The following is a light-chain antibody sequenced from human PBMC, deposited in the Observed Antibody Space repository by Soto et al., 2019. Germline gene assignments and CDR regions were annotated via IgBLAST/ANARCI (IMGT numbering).Light chain of an antibody. CDR3: SSYAGSNIHYV. CDR2: EVS. V-gene: IGLV2-8*01. J-gene: IGLJ1*01. Sequence: QSVLTQPPSASGSPGQSVTISCTGTSSDVGGYNYVSWYQQHPGKAPKLMIYEVSKRPSGVPDRFSGSKSGNTASLTVSGLHAEDEADYYCSSYAGSNIHYVFGTGTKLTVL. CDR1: SSDVGGYNY.